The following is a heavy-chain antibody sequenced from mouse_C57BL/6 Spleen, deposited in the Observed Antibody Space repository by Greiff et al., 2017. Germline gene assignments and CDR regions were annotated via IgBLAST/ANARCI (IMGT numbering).Heavy chain of an antibody. J-gene: IGHJ4*01. CDR2: ISSGSSTI. D-gene: IGHD4-1*01. CDR1: GFPFSDYG. CDR3: ARTGTGYAMDY. V-gene: IGHV5-17*01. Sequence: EVQGVASGGGLVKPGGSLKLSCAASGFPFSDYGMHWVRQAPEKGLEWVAYISSGSSTIYYADTVKGRFTISRDNAKNTLFLQMTSLRSEDTAMYYCARTGTGYAMDYWGQGTSVTVSS.